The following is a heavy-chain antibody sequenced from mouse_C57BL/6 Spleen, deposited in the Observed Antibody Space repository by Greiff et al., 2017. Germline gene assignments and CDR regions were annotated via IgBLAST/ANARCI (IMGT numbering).Heavy chain of an antibody. CDR1: GYNFTSYW. D-gene: IGHD1-1*01. Sequence: QVQLQQPGAELVMPGASVKLSCKASGYNFTSYWMHWVKQRPGQGLAWIGEIDPSDSYTNYNQKFKGKSTLTVDKSSSTAYMQLSSLTSEDSAVYYCARGIDYYGSSPYVDDWGQGTTLTVAS. V-gene: IGHV1-69*01. CDR2: IDPSDSYT. CDR3: ARGIDYYGSSPYVDD. J-gene: IGHJ2*01.